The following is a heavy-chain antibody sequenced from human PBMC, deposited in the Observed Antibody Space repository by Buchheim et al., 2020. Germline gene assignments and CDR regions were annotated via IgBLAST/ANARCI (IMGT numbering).Heavy chain of an antibody. V-gene: IGHV4-31*03. CDR3: ARGLADYDILTGYWYYFDY. CDR2: IYHSGST. J-gene: IGHJ4*02. D-gene: IGHD3-9*01. Sequence: QVQLQESGPGLVQPSQTLSLTCSVSGGSISSGGYYWSWIRQHPGKGLEWIGYIYHSGSTYYNPSLKTRTTISVDTSKNQFSLKLSSVTAADTAVYYCARGLADYDILTGYWYYFDYWGQGTL. CDR1: GGSISSGGYY.